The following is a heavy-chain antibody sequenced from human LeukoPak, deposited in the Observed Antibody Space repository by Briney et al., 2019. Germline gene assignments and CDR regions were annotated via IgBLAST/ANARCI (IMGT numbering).Heavy chain of an antibody. V-gene: IGHV1-2*02. CDR2: INPNSGGA. D-gene: IGHD3-10*01. CDR3: ARDRAGLFWSGAPEPFDY. CDR1: GYTFTDYY. Sequence: VASVKVSCKTSGYTFTDYYLHWVLKAPGQGLEWMGWINPNSGGANYAETFQDRVTMTRDTSISTVYLELGPLKPDDTAVYYCARDRAGLFWSGAPEPFDYLVQASLVTVSS. J-gene: IGHJ4*02.